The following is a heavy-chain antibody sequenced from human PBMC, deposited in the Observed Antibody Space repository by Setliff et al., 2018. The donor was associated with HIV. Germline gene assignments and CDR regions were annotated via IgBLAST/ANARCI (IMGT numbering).Heavy chain of an antibody. J-gene: IGHJ3*01. CDR2: INTYNGNT. D-gene: IGHD1-1*01. CDR3: ARNKLSDAFDV. V-gene: IGHV1-18*01. CDR1: GYTFTTYG. Sequence: ASVKVSCKASGYTFTTYGISWVRQAPGQGLEWMGWINTYNGNTNYAQKLQGRVNMTTDTSTSTAHLELRRLRSDDTAVYFCARNKLSDAFDVWGPGTMVTVSS.